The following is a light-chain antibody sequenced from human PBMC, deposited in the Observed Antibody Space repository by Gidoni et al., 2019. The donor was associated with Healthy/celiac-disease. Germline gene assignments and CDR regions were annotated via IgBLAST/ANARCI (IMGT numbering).Light chain of an antibody. CDR1: SSDVGGYNY. V-gene: IGLV2-14*01. CDR2: DVS. CDR3: SSYTSSSTLHWV. Sequence: QSALTQPASVSGSPGPSNPISCTGTSSDVGGYNYVSWYQQHPGKAPKLMIYDVSNRPSGVSNRFSGSKSGNTASLTISGLQAEDEADYYCSSYTSSSTLHWVFGGGTKLTVL. J-gene: IGLJ3*02.